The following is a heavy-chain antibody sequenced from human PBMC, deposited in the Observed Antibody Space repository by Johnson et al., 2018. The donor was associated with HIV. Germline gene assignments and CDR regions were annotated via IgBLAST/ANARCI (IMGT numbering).Heavy chain of an antibody. CDR3: ARDLMGPIVVDPYAFDI. CDR2: IHYDGSNK. Sequence: QVQVLESGGGVVQPGGSLRLSCAASGFTFSNFGMHWVRQAPGKGLEWVAFIHYDGSNKYYADSVKGRFTISRDNSKNTLYLQMNSLRAEDTAVYYCARDLMGPIVVDPYAFDIWGQGTMVTVSS. D-gene: IGHD2-2*01. J-gene: IGHJ3*02. V-gene: IGHV3-30*02. CDR1: GFTFSNFG.